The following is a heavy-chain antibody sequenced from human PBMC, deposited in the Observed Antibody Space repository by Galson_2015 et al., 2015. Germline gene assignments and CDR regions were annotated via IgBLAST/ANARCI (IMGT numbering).Heavy chain of an antibody. Sequence: SLRLSCAASGFTVSSNYMSWVRQAPGKGLEWVSVIYSGGSTYYADSVKGRFTISRDNSKNTLYLQMNSLRAEDTAVYYCARALNYCGGDCGYYHYYGMDVWGQGTTVTVSS. CDR3: ARALNYCGGDCGYYHYYGMDV. J-gene: IGHJ6*02. CDR1: GFTVSSNY. CDR2: IYSGGST. D-gene: IGHD2-21*02. V-gene: IGHV3-53*01.